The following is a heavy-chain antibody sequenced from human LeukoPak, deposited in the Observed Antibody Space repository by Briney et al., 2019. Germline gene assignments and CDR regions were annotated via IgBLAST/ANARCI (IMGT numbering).Heavy chain of an antibody. CDR1: GFTFSSYG. CDR2: IWYDGSNK. D-gene: IGHD2-21*02. Sequence: GGSLRLSCAASGFTFSSYGMHWVRQAPGKGLEWVAVIWYDGSNKYYADSVKGRFTISRDNSKNTLSLQMNSLRGEDTAVYSCARDRVNRADCGGDCYSAVFDHWGQGILVTVSS. J-gene: IGHJ5*02. CDR3: ARDRVNRADCGGDCYSAVFDH. V-gene: IGHV3-33*01.